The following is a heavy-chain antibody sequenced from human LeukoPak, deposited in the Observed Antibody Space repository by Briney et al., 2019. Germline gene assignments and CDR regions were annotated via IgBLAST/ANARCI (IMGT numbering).Heavy chain of an antibody. V-gene: IGHV3-23*01. J-gene: IGHJ4*02. CDR2: ISSSGGTT. D-gene: IGHD4-11*01. CDR3: AKAFYSNQNYYFDY. Sequence: GGSLRLSCAASGFTFGSYAMSWVRQAPGKGLEWVSTISSSGGTTYYADSVKGRFTISRDNSKSTLYLQMNSPRAEDTAVYYCAKAFYSNQNYYFDYWGQGTLVTVSS. CDR1: GFTFGSYA.